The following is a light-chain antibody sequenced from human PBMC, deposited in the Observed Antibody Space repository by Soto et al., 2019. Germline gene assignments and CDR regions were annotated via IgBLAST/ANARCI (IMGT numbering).Light chain of an antibody. J-gene: IGKJ1*01. Sequence: DIQLTQSPSFLSASVGDRVTITCRASQGISSYLAWYQQKPGKAPKLLIYAAFTLQSGVPSRFSGSGSETEFTLTISSLQPEDFATYYCQQLNSYPWTFGQGTKVEIK. V-gene: IGKV1-9*01. CDR1: QGISSY. CDR3: QQLNSYPWT. CDR2: AAF.